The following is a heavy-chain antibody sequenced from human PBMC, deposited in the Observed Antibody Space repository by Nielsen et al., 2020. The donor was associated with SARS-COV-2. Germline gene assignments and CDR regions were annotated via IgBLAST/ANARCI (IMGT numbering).Heavy chain of an antibody. V-gene: IGHV1-46*01. J-gene: IGHJ6*02. D-gene: IGHD3-22*01. Sequence: ASVKVSCKASGYTFTTYYMHWVRQALGQGLEWMGIINPSSGRTTYAEKFQGRVTMTRDTSTSTVYMELTSLRSEDTAVYYCARERGPYEYGLDVWGQGTTVTVSS. CDR1: GYTFTTYY. CDR2: INPSSGRT. CDR3: ARERGPYEYGLDV.